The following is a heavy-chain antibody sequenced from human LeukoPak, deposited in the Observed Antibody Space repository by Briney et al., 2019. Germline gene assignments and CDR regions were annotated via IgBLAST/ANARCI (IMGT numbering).Heavy chain of an antibody. V-gene: IGHV4-59*01. D-gene: IGHD3-22*01. CDR2: IYYSGST. CDR3: ARGGGITMIVAGGFDY. CDR1: GGSISSYY. Sequence: PSETLSLTCTVSGGSISSYYWSWIRQPPGKGLEWIGYIYYSGSTNYNPSLKSRVTISVDTSKNQFSLKLSSVTAADTAVYYCARGGGITMIVAGGFDYWGQGTLVTVSS. J-gene: IGHJ4*02.